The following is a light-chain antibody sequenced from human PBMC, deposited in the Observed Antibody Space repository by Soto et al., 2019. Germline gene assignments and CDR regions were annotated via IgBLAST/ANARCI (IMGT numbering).Light chain of an antibody. CDR1: QTVSSN. Sequence: EILMTQSPATLSVSPGETATLSCRASQTVSSNVAWYQQKRGQAPRLLIYGASTRATGIPARFSGSGSGTEFTLTISSLQSEDFAVYYGQQYDRWVTFGPGTTVDIK. J-gene: IGKJ3*01. V-gene: IGKV3-15*01. CDR2: GAS. CDR3: QQYDRWVT.